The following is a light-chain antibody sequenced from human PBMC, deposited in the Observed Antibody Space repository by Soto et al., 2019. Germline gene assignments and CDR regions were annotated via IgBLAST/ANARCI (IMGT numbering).Light chain of an antibody. CDR2: KDT. CDR1: ALPKQY. V-gene: IGLV3-25*02. CDR3: QSADSSGTYWG. Sequence: SYAVTQPPSVSVSPGQTARITCSGDALPKQYAYWYQQKPGQVPLLVIYKDTERPSGIPERFSGSTSGTTVTLTISGVQEEDEADYYCQSADSSGTYWGFGGGTQLT. J-gene: IGLJ3*02.